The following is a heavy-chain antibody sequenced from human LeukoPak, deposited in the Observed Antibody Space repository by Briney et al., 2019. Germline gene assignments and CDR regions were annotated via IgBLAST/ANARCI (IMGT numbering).Heavy chain of an antibody. V-gene: IGHV1-69*13. CDR1: GDTFRTYA. CDR3: ARNERYGDTRLYHFDY. CDR2: IMPLHGTA. J-gene: IGHJ4*02. Sequence: ASVKVSCKASGDTFRTYAITWVRQAPGQGLEWMGGIMPLHGTAKYAQKFQGKVTITADESTNTAYMELSSLRSEDTAVYYCARNERYGDTRLYHFDYWGQGSLVTVSS. D-gene: IGHD4-17*01.